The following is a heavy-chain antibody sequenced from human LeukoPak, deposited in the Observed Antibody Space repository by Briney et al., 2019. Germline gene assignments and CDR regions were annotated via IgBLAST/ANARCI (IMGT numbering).Heavy chain of an antibody. CDR1: GGSISSYY. CDR2: IYYSGST. CDR3: ARLGSFRGVSWDEY. D-gene: IGHD3-10*01. V-gene: IGHV4-59*08. Sequence: SETLSLTCTVSGGSISSYYWSWIRQPPGKGLEWIGYIYYSGSTYYNPSLQSRVTISVDTSKNQFSLKLTSVTAADTAVYYCARLGSFRGVSWDEYWGQGTQVTVSS. J-gene: IGHJ4*02.